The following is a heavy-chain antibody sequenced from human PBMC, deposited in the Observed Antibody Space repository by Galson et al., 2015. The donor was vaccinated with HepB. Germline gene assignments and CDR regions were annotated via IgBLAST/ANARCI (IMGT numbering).Heavy chain of an antibody. CDR1: GYTFTSHY. CDR3: ARGFVVVTAIHYYYYGMDV. D-gene: IGHD2-21*02. J-gene: IGHJ6*02. V-gene: IGHV1-46*01. Sequence: SVKVSCKASGYTFTSHYMHWVRQAPGQGLEWMGIINPSGGSTSYAQKFQGRVTMTRDTSTSTVYMELSSLRSEDTAVYYCARGFVVVTAIHYYYYGMDVWGQGTTVTVSS. CDR2: INPSGGST.